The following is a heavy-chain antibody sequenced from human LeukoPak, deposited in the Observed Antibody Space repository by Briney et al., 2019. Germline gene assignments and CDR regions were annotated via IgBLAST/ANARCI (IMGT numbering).Heavy chain of an antibody. CDR2: IYYSGST. CDR1: GGSISSSSYY. J-gene: IGHJ5*02. CDR3: ARLLSTTVVTRDLGP. D-gene: IGHD4-23*01. V-gene: IGHV4-39*01. Sequence: SETLSLTCTVSGGSISSSSYYWGWIRQPPGKGLEWIGSIYYSGSTYYNPSLKSRVTISVDTSKNQFSLKLSSVTAADTAVYYCARLLSTTVVTRDLGPWGQGTLVTVSS.